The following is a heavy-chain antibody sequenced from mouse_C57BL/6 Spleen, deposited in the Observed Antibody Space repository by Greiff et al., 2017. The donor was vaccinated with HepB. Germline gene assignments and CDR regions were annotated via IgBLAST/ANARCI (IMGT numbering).Heavy chain of an antibody. V-gene: IGHV1-54*01. D-gene: IGHD1-1*01. CDR1: GYAFTNYL. CDR2: INPGSGGT. CDR3: ARSNDGSSQWDY. Sequence: VQLQQSGAELVRPGTSVKVSCKASGYAFTNYLIEWVKQRPGQGLEWIGVINPGSGGTNYNEKLKGKATLTADKSSSTAYMQLSSLTSEDSAVYDCARSNDGSSQWDYWGQGTSVTVSS. J-gene: IGHJ4*01.